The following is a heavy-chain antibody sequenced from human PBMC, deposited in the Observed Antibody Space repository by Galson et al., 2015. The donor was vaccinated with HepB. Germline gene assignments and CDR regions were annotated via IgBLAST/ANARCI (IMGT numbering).Heavy chain of an antibody. CDR3: AKGESGFNGWFDP. Sequence: SVKVSCKASGYPFTRYAMNWVRQAPGQGLEWMGRINTNTGTPTYAQGLRGRFVFSLDTSVSTAYLQISSLKAEDTAVYYCAKGESGFNGWFDPGGQGTLVAVAA. CDR1: GYPFTRYA. D-gene: IGHD3-3*01. CDR2: INTNTGTP. J-gene: IGHJ5*02. V-gene: IGHV7-4-1*02.